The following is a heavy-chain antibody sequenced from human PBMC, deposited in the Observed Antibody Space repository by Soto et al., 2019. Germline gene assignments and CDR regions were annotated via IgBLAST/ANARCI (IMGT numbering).Heavy chain of an antibody. CDR2: INAHSGGT. D-gene: IGHD2-8*01. CDR3: ARGDSTDCSNGVCSFFYNHDMDV. CDR1: GFSFTGYY. Sequence: ASVKVSCKASGFSFTGYYIHWLRQAPGQGLEWMGWINAHSGGTEYAQKFQGRVTLTRDTSIATAYLTLTSLTSDDTALYYCARGDSTDCSNGVCSFFYNHDMDVWGQGTTVTVSS. J-gene: IGHJ6*02. V-gene: IGHV1-2*02.